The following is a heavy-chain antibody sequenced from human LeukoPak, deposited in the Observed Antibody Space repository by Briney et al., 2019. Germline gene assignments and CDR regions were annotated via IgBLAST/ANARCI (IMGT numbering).Heavy chain of an antibody. J-gene: IGHJ1*01. CDR2: IYSGGST. V-gene: IGHV3-66*01. Sequence: GGSLRLSCAASGFTVSSNYMSWVRQAPGKGLEWVSVIYSGGSTYYADSVKGRFTISRDNSKNTLYLQMNSLRAEDTAVYYCATWDRSSGWYGYFQHWGQGTLVTVSS. CDR3: ATWDRSSGWYGYFQH. CDR1: GFTVSSNY. D-gene: IGHD6-19*01.